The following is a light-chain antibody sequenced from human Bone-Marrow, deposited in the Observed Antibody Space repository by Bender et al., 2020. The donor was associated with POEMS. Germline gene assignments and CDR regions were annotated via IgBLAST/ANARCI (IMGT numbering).Light chain of an antibody. CDR3: AAWDTGLSSCL. CDR2: RNN. J-gene: IGLJ3*02. Sequence: QSVLTQPPSVSGAPGQRVTISCTGSSSNLGSGYDVYWYQQVPGTAPTLLIYRNNQRPSGVPDRFSASKSGTSASLVISGLQFDDEADYYCAAWDTGLSSCLFGGGT. CDR1: SSNLGSGYD. V-gene: IGLV1-47*01.